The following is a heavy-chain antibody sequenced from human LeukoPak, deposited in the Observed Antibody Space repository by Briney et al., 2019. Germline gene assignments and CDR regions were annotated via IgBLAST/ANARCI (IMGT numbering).Heavy chain of an antibody. D-gene: IGHD6-19*01. CDR3: ALNAQAYSSGWLGYYFDY. V-gene: IGHV3-23*01. CDR1: GFTFSSYA. J-gene: IGHJ4*02. Sequence: GGSLRLSCAASGFTFSSYAMSWVRQAPGKGLEWVSAISGSGGSTYYADSVKGRFTISRDNSKNTLYLQMNSLRAEDTAVYYCALNAQAYSSGWLGYYFDYWGQGTLVTVSS. CDR2: ISGSGGST.